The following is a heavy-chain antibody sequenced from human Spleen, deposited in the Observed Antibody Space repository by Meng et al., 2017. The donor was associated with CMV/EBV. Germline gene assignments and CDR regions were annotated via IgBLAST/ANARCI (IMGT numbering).Heavy chain of an antibody. V-gene: IGHV1-18*01. D-gene: IGHD2-21*01. CDR2: ISAYNGNT. CDR1: GYTFISYG. CDR3: ARSRLQSFDY. Sequence: ASVKVSCKASGYTFISYGISWVRQAPGQGLEWMGWISAYNGNTNSAQNFQGRVTMTTDTSTSTAFIELRSLRSDDTAVYYCARSRLQSFDYWGQGTLVTVSS. J-gene: IGHJ4*02.